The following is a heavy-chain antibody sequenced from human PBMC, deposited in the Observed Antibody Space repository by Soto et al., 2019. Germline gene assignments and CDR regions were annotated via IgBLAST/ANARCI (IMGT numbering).Heavy chain of an antibody. CDR2: IYYTEKT. CDR1: GGSISSYY. CDR3: ARARFQLLNPYYYVMDV. Sequence: QVQLQQSGPGLVKPSETLSLTCTVSGGSISSYYWSWIRQPPGKGLDWIGYIYYTEKTNYNPSLKSRVTISVDTSKNQFSLKLRYVTAADTGVYFCARARFQLLNPYYYVMDVWGQGTAVTVSS. J-gene: IGHJ6*02. D-gene: IGHD2-2*01. V-gene: IGHV4-59*01.